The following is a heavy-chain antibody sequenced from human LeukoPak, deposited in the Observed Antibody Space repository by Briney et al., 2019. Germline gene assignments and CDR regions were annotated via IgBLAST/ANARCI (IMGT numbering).Heavy chain of an antibody. Sequence: GESLKISCKGSGYSFTSYWISWVRQMPGKGLEWMGRIDPSDSYTNYSPSFQGHVTISADKSISTAYLQWSSLKATDIAMYYCARLEGPAYCGGDCYYFDYWGQGTLVTVSS. D-gene: IGHD2-21*02. J-gene: IGHJ4*02. CDR3: ARLEGPAYCGGDCYYFDY. CDR2: IDPSDSYT. CDR1: GYSFTSYW. V-gene: IGHV5-10-1*01.